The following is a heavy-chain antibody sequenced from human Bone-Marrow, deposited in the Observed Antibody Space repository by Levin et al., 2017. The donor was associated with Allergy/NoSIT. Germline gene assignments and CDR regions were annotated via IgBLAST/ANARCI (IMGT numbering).Heavy chain of an antibody. CDR2: MNPKTGNT. D-gene: IGHD6-25*01. Sequence: GASVKVSCKASGYSFITSDIIWVRQXXGQGLEWMGWMNPKTGNTGYARKFQGRVIMTRHSSITTAYMELSSLRSDDTAVCFCARAPGRAATDYWCQGTLVADPS. V-gene: IGHV1-8*01. CDR1: GYSFITSD. CDR3: ARAPGRAATDY. J-gene: IGHJ4*02.